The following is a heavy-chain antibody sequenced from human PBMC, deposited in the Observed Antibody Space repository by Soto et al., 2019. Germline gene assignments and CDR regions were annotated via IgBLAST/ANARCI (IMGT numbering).Heavy chain of an antibody. V-gene: IGHV1-69*13. Sequence: SVKVSCKASGGTFSSYAISWVRQAPGQGLEWMGGIIPIFGTANYAQKFQGRVTITADESTSTAYMELSSLRSDDTAVYYCARGSHTVMGRNYYYGMDVWGQGTTVTVSS. J-gene: IGHJ6*02. D-gene: IGHD5-18*01. CDR3: ARGSHTVMGRNYYYGMDV. CDR2: IIPIFGTA. CDR1: GGTFSSYA.